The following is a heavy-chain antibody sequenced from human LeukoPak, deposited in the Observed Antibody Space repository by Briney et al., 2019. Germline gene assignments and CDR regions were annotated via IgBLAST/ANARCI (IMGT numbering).Heavy chain of an antibody. CDR3: ARHLQLERPYYYYGMDV. V-gene: IGHV3-7*03. Sequence: GGSLRLSCAASGFTFSRYWMSWVRQAPGRGLEWVANIKQDGSEKYYVDSVKGRFTISRDNAKNSPYLQMNSLRAEDTAVYYCARHLQLERPYYYYGMDVWGKGTTVTVSS. D-gene: IGHD1-1*01. CDR2: IKQDGSEK. J-gene: IGHJ6*04. CDR1: GFTFSRYW.